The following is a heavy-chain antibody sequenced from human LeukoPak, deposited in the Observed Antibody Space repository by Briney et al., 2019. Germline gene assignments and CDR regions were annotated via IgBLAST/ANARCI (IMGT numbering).Heavy chain of an antibody. Sequence: PSETLSLTCAVYGGSFSGYYWIWIRQPPGKGRECIGEISHSGSTNYNPSLKSRVTISGDTSKKQFSLKLSSVTAADTAVYYCARGPQTYYDILTGLSFWGQGTLVTVSS. CDR2: ISHSGST. J-gene: IGHJ4*02. CDR3: ARGPQTYYDILTGLSF. V-gene: IGHV4-34*01. CDR1: GGSFSGYY. D-gene: IGHD3-9*01.